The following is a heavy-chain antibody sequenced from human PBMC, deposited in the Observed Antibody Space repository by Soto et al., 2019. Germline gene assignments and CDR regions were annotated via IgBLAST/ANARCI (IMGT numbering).Heavy chain of an antibody. V-gene: IGHV4-39*01. CDR1: GGSLSDNDYY. D-gene: IGHD3-22*01. CDR3: ARLAYDSSVSNSSGDDAFDL. Sequence: QMQLQESGPGLLKPSETLSLTCTVSGGSLSDNDYYWSWIRQPPGKGLEWIGTISHTGTAYYNPSLASRVAISLDTSEHQFSLDLSSVTAADTAVYYCARLAYDSSVSNSSGDDAFDLWGQGTLVTVS. CDR2: ISHTGTA. J-gene: IGHJ3*01.